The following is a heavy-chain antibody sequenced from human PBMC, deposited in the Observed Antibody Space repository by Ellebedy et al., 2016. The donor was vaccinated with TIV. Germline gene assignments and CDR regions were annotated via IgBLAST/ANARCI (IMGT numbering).Heavy chain of an antibody. J-gene: IGHJ6*02. D-gene: IGHD1-14*01. CDR3: ARMGTGLAIYNYGIDV. CDR1: GGSISSISYY. CDR2: VYQSGST. Sequence: GSLRLXXSVSGGSISSISYYWGWIRQPPGKGLEWIGNVYQSGSTYYNPSLKSRVTTSVDRSKNQFSLKLTSVTAADTTTYYCARMGTGLAIYNYGIDVWGQGTTVTVSS. V-gene: IGHV4-39*07.